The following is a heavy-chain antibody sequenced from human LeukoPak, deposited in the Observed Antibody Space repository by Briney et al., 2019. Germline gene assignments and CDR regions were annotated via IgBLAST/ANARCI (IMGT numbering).Heavy chain of an antibody. J-gene: IGHJ4*02. V-gene: IGHV3-30*04. Sequence: GGSLRLSCAASGFTFSRYAMHWVRQAPGKGLEWVAVISYDGSNKYYADSVKGRFTISRDNSKNTLYLQMNSLRAEDTAVYYCARDRAWDYWGQGTLVTVSS. D-gene: IGHD3-10*01. CDR2: ISYDGSNK. CDR1: GFTFSRYA. CDR3: ARDRAWDY.